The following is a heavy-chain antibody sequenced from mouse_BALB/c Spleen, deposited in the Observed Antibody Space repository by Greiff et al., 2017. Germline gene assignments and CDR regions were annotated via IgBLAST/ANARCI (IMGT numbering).Heavy chain of an antibody. J-gene: IGHJ2*01. Sequence: VHLVESGPGLVAPSQSLSITCTVSGFSLTSYGVHWVRQPPGKGLEWLGVIWAGGSTNYNSALMSRLSISKDNSKSQVFLKMNSLQTDDTAMYYCAREGTTVVRYFDYWGQGTTLTVSS. CDR3: AREGTTVVRYFDY. D-gene: IGHD1-1*01. CDR2: IWAGGST. CDR1: GFSLTSYG. V-gene: IGHV2-9*02.